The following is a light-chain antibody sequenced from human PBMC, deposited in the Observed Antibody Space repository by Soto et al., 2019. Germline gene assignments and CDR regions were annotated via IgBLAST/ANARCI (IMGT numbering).Light chain of an antibody. CDR3: QQANSFPS. CDR1: QGISSW. Sequence: DIQMTQSPSSVSAAVGDRVTITCRARQGISSWLAWYQQKPGKAPKLLIYAASSLKSGVPSSFSGSGSVTDFTLTISSRQPDDLATSECQQANSFPSFGQGTKLEIK. V-gene: IGKV1-12*02. J-gene: IGKJ2*01. CDR2: AAS.